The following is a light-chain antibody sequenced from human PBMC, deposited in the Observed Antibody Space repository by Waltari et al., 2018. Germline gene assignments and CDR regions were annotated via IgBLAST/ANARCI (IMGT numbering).Light chain of an antibody. J-gene: IGLJ2*01. Sequence: QSALTQPPSASGSPGQSVTISCTGTSSDIGDSNYVSWYQQHPGKVPKLMIYDVYKRPSGVPDRISGYKSGNTAFLTVSGRQGEDEADYYCSSFAGTHHVVFGGGTKLTVL. CDR1: SSDIGDSNY. CDR2: DVY. CDR3: SSFAGTHHVV. V-gene: IGLV2-8*01.